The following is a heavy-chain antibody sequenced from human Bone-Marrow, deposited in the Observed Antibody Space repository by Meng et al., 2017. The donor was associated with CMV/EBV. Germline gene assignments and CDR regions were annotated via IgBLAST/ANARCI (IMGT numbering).Heavy chain of an antibody. CDR1: GFTFSSYA. J-gene: IGHJ4*02. D-gene: IGHD2-2*01. Sequence: GESLKISCAASGFTFSSYAMSWVRQAPGKGLEWVSAISGSGGSTYYADSVKGRFTISRDNSKNTLYLQMNSLRAEDTAVYYCARDCSSTSCYLDFDYWARERWSPVSS. V-gene: IGHV3-23*01. CDR2: ISGSGGST. CDR3: ARDCSSTSCYLDFDY.